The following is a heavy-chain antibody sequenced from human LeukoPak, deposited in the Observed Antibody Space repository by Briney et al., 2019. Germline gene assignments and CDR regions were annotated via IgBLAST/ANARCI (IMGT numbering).Heavy chain of an antibody. V-gene: IGHV4-4*02. Sequence: SETLSLTCAVSGGSISSSNWWSWVRQPPGEGLEWTGEIYHSGSTNYKPSLKSRLNISVDKSKNQFSLKVTSVTAADTAVYYCARVGGYCTSTSCSNSYYYYGMDVWGQGTTVTVSS. J-gene: IGHJ6*02. CDR2: IYHSGST. CDR1: GGSISSSNW. CDR3: ARVGGYCTSTSCSNSYYYYGMDV. D-gene: IGHD2-2*01.